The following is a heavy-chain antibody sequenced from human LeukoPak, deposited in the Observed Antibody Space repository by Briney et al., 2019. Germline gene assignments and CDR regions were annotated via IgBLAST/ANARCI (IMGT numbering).Heavy chain of an antibody. CDR3: ATPGGNYYDFWSGYSQGAFDI. D-gene: IGHD3-3*01. V-gene: IGHV1-46*03. CDR1: GYTFTSYY. Sequence: GASVKVSCKASGYTFTSYYMHWVRQAPGQGLEGMGIINPSGGSTSYAQKFQGRVTMTRDTSTSTVYMELSSLRSEDTAVYYCATPGGNYYDFWSGYSQGAFDIWGQGTMVTVSS. J-gene: IGHJ3*02. CDR2: INPSGGST.